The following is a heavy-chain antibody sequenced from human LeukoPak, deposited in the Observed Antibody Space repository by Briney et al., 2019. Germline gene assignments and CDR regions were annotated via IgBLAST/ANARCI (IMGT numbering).Heavy chain of an antibody. D-gene: IGHD3-3*01. CDR3: AKLNYDFWSGYPMGVFDY. V-gene: IGHV3-23*01. Sequence: PGGSLRLSCAASGFTFSSYAMSWVRQAPGKGLGWVSAISGSGGSTYYADSVKGRFTISRDNSKNTLYLQMNSLRAEDTAVYYCAKLNYDFWSGYPMGVFDYWGQGTLVTVSS. CDR1: GFTFSSYA. J-gene: IGHJ4*02. CDR2: ISGSGGST.